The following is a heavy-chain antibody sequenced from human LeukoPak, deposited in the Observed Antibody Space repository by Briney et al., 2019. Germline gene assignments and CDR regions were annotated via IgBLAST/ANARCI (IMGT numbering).Heavy chain of an antibody. J-gene: IGHJ4*02. CDR3: ARRGVWSGSPLVFDY. CDR1: GFTFSSYA. CDR2: LYGGGST. V-gene: IGHV3-66*02. Sequence: PGGSLRLSCAASGFTFSSYAISWVRQAPGKGLEWVSVLYGGGSTYYADSVKGRFTVSRDNSKNTVYLQMNSLRTEDTAVYYCARRGVWSGSPLVFDYWGQGTLVTVSS. D-gene: IGHD3-3*01.